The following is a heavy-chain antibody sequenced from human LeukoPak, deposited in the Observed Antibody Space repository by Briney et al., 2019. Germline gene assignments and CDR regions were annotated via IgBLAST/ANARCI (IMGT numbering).Heavy chain of an antibody. D-gene: IGHD2-21*02. Sequence: GGSLRLSCAASGFTFSSYAMSWVRQAPGKGLEWVSAISGSGGSAYYADSVKGRFTISRDNSKNTPYLQMNSLRAEDTAVYYCAKDANLGVTPFDYRGQGTLVTVSS. J-gene: IGHJ4*02. CDR3: AKDANLGVTPFDY. CDR1: GFTFSSYA. V-gene: IGHV3-23*01. CDR2: ISGSGGSA.